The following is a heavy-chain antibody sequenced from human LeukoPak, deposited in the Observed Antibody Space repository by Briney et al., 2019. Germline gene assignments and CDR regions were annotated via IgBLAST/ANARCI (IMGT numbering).Heavy chain of an antibody. V-gene: IGHV3-7*01. D-gene: IGHD3-3*01. J-gene: IGHJ4*02. Sequence: GGSLRLSCAASGFTFSSYWMSWVRQAPGKGLEWVANIKQDGSEKYYVDSVKGRFTISRDNAKNSLYLQMNSLRAEDTAVYYCARTTYDFWSGYYDLFDYWGQGTLVTVSS. CDR3: ARTTYDFWSGYYDLFDY. CDR2: IKQDGSEK. CDR1: GFTFSSYW.